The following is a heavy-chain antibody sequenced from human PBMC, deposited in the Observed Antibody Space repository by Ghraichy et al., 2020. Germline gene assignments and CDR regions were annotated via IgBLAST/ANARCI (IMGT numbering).Heavy chain of an antibody. CDR2: ISSDGSFK. J-gene: IGHJ6*02. Sequence: GGTLRLSCPASGFVFSDYVMHWVRQAPGKGLEWVAVISSDGSFKSYAESVKGRFTVSRDNPKLTLYLQMNSLRIEDTGVYYCARDRRRVTGSPHYGMNLWGQGTTVTVSS. CDR1: GFVFSDYV. CDR3: ARDRRRVTGSPHYGMNL. D-gene: IGHD3-10*01. V-gene: IGHV3-30*03.